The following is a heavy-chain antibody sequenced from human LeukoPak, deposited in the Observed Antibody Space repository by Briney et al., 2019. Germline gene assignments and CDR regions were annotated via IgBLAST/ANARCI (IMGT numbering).Heavy chain of an antibody. Sequence: ASVKVSCKASGYTFTGYYIHWVRQAPGQGLEWMGWINPNGGVTNYAQKFQGRVTLTRDTSISTAYMEVNSLESDDTAVYYCARENNSGWYRKAAFDYWGQGTLVTVTS. CDR1: GYTFTGYY. CDR2: INPNGGVT. CDR3: ARENNSGWYRKAAFDY. J-gene: IGHJ4*02. V-gene: IGHV1-2*02. D-gene: IGHD6-19*01.